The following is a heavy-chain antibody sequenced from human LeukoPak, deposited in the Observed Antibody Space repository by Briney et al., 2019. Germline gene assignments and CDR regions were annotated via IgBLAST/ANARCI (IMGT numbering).Heavy chain of an antibody. Sequence: GGSLRLSCAASGFTFSSYDMHWVRQATGKGLEWVSAIGTAGDTYYSGSVKGRFTISRENAKNSLYLQMNSLRAGDTAVYYCARSATVVEHEDYGMDVWGQGTTVTVSS. D-gene: IGHD4-23*01. CDR1: GFTFSSYD. CDR3: ARSATVVEHEDYGMDV. CDR2: IGTAGDT. V-gene: IGHV3-13*01. J-gene: IGHJ6*02.